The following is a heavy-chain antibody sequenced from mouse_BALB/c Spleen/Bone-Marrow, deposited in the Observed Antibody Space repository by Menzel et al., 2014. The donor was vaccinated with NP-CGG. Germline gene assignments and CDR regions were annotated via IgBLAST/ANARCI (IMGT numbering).Heavy chain of an antibody. Sequence: EVKLMDSGGGLVQPGDSLRLSCAPSGFTFSDFYMEWVRQPPGKRLEWIAASRNKAKYYTTEYSASVKGRFIVSRDTSQSVLYLQMNALRAEDTAIYYCARDVGYGNYFVYWGQGTLVTVSA. V-gene: IGHV7-1*02. CDR1: GFTFSDFY. D-gene: IGHD2-10*02. J-gene: IGHJ3*01. CDR2: SRNKAKYYTT. CDR3: ARDVGYGNYFVY.